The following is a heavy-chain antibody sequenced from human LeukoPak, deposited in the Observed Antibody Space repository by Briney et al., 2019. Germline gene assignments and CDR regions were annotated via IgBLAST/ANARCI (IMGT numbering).Heavy chain of an antibody. J-gene: IGHJ4*02. Sequence: GGSLRLSCAGSGFTSDDCAMHWVRQAPGKGLEWVSGISWNSGSIGYADSVKGRFTISRDNAKSILYMDVNRLRAEDTAVYYCARDSQPGYSSGWYDYWGQGTLVTVSS. CDR3: ARDSQPGYSSGWYDY. CDR1: GFTSDDCA. V-gene: IGHV3-9*02. CDR2: ISWNSGSI. D-gene: IGHD6-19*01.